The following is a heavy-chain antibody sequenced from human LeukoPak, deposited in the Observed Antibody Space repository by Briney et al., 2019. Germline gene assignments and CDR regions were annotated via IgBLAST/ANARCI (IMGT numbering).Heavy chain of an antibody. CDR1: GGSISSSSYY. V-gene: IGHV4-39*01. Sequence: SETLSLTCTVSGGSISSSSYYWGWIRQPPGKGLEWIRSIYYSGSTYYNPVLKSRATISVDTSKNQFSLKLSSLTAADTAVYYCARLFPYDYGGMDVWRKGTTV. J-gene: IGHJ6*01. CDR3: ARLFPYDYGGMDV. CDR2: IYYSGST. D-gene: IGHD4/OR15-4a*01.